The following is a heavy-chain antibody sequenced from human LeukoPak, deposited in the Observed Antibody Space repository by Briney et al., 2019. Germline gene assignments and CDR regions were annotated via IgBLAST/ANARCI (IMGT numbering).Heavy chain of an antibody. V-gene: IGHV4-34*01. Sequence: SETLSLTCAVYGGSFSGYYWSWIRQPPGKGLEWIGEINHSGSTNYNPSLKSRVTISVDTSKNQFSLKLSSVTAADTAVYYCAIPDPVTTGSYWGQGTLVTVSS. CDR2: INHSGST. D-gene: IGHD4-11*01. CDR1: GGSFSGYY. CDR3: AIPDPVTTGSY. J-gene: IGHJ4*02.